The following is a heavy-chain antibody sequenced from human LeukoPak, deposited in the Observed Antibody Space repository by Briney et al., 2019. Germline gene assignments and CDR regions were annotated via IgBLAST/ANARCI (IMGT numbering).Heavy chain of an antibody. CDR1: GGSISSGGYY. V-gene: IGHV4-31*03. CDR2: IYYSGST. D-gene: IGHD4-23*01. J-gene: IGHJ6*02. CDR3: ARENYGGNSYYGMDV. Sequence: SETLSLTCTVSGGSISSGGYYWSWIRQHPGKGLEWIGYIYYSGSTYYNPSLKSRVTISVDTPKNQFSLKLSSVTAADTAVYYCARENYGGNSYYGMDVWGQGTTVTVSS.